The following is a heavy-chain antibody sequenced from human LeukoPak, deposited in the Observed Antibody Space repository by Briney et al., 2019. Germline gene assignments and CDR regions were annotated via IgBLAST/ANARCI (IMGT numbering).Heavy chain of an antibody. J-gene: IGHJ4*02. CDR3: ARERGYSGYDPFDY. Sequence: PSETLSLTCTVSGGSVRSGSYYWSWIRQPPGKGLEWIGYIYYSGSTNYNPSLRSRVTISVDTSKNQFSLKLSSVTAADTAVYYCARERGYSGYDPFDYWGQGTLVTVSS. V-gene: IGHV4-61*01. D-gene: IGHD5-12*01. CDR2: IYYSGST. CDR1: GGSVRSGSYY.